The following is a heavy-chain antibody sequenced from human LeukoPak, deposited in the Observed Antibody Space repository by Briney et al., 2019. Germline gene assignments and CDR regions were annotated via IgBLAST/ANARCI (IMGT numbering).Heavy chain of an antibody. J-gene: IGHJ3*02. V-gene: IGHV2-70*01. CDR2: IDWDDDK. Sequence: SGPALVKPTQTLTLTCTFSGFSLSTRGMCVSWIRQPPGKALEWVALIDWDDDKYYSTSLKTRLTISKDTSKNQVVLTMTNMDPVDTATYYCASGSSGWYADYAFDIWGQGTMVTVSS. CDR1: GFSLSTRGMC. CDR3: ASGSSGWYADYAFDI. D-gene: IGHD6-19*01.